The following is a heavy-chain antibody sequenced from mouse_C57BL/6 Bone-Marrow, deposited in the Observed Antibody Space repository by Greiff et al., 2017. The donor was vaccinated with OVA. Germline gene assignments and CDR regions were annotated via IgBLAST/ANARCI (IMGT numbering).Heavy chain of an antibody. V-gene: IGHV5-6*02. CDR1: GFTFSSYG. CDR3: ARHGIYDGSVDY. Sequence: EVMLVESGGDLVKPGGSLKLSCAASGFTFSSYGMSWVRQTPDKRLEWVATISSGGSYTYYPDSVKGRFTISRDNAKNTLYLQMSSLKSEDTAMYYCARHGIYDGSVDYWGQGTTLTVSS. CDR2: ISSGGSYT. J-gene: IGHJ2*01. D-gene: IGHD2-3*01.